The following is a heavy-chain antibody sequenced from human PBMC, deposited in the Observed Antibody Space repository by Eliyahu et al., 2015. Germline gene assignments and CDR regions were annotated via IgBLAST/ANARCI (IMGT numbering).Heavy chain of an antibody. Sequence: QVQLVESGGGVVQPGRSLRLSCAASGFTFSSYGMPWVRQAPGKGLEWVAVISYDGSNKYYADSVKGRFTISRDNSKNTLYLQMNSLRAEDTAVYYCAKDKGVVPAVKYYYYGMDVWGQGTTVTVSS. CDR3: AKDKGVVPAVKYYYYGMDV. CDR1: GFTFSSYG. J-gene: IGHJ6*02. CDR2: ISYDGSNK. V-gene: IGHV3-30*18. D-gene: IGHD2-2*01.